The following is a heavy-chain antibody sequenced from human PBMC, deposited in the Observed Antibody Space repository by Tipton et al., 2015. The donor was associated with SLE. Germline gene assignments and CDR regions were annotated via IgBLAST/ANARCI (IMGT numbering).Heavy chain of an antibody. V-gene: IGHV3-33*08. Sequence: SLRLSCAASGFTFSDYYMNWVRQAPGKGLEWVAVVWYGGNDKNYADSVRGRFTISRDNSKNTLYLQMNSLTVEDTAVYYCASGWGANHHHSYLDSWGQGTLVTVSS. CDR1: GFTFSDYY. J-gene: IGHJ4*02. D-gene: IGHD3-16*01. CDR2: VWYGGNDK. CDR3: ASGWGANHHHSYLDS.